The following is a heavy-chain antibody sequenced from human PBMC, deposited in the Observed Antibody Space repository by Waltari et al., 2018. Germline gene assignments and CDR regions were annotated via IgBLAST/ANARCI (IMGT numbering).Heavy chain of an antibody. CDR3: AKFPSDM. J-gene: IGHJ3*02. V-gene: IGHV3-23*01. Sequence: EVQVLESGGGLVQPGGSLRLSCAASGFTFSNYAMSWVRQAPGKGLEWVSGISGDGGDSTYYADSVKGRFTFSRDNSKSTLYLQMNSLRAEDTAVYYCAKFPSDMWGQGTMVTVSS. CDR2: ISGDGGDST. CDR1: GFTFSNYA.